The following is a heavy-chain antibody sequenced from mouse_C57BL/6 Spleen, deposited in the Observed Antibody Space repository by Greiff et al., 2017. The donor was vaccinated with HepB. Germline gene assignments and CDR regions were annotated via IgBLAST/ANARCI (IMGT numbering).Heavy chain of an antibody. CDR1: GFTFSSYA. J-gene: IGHJ2*01. CDR3: ARGERGDYFDY. V-gene: IGHV5-4*01. CDR2: ISDGGSYT. Sequence: EVQVVESGGGLVKPGGSLKLSCAASGFTFSSYAMSWVRHTPEKRLEWVATISDGGSYTYYPDNVKGRFTISRDNAKNNLYLQMSHLKSEDTAMYYCARGERGDYFDYWGQGTTLTVSS.